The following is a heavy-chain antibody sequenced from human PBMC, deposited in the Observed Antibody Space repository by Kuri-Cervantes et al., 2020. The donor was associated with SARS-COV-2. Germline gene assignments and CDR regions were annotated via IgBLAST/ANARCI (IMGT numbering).Heavy chain of an antibody. J-gene: IGHJ2*01. CDR1: GFTFSAYY. D-gene: IGHD7-27*01. CDR3: ARDRNWGDWYFDL. V-gene: IGHV3-11*06. CDR2: ISSSSSYI. Sequence: GGSLRLSCAASGFTFSAYYMSWIRQAPGKWLEWVSSISSSSSYIDYADSVKGRFTISRDNAKNSLYLQMNSLRAEDTAVYYCARDRNWGDWYFDLWGRGTLVTVSS.